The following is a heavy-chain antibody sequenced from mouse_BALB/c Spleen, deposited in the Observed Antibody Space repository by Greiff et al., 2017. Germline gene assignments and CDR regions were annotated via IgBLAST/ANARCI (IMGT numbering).Heavy chain of an antibody. J-gene: IGHJ4*01. CDR2: IYPGNVNT. Sequence: VQLQQSGPELVKPGASVRISCKASGYTFTSYYIHWVKQRPGQGLEWIGWIYPGNVNTKYNEKFKGKATLTADKSSSTAYMQLSSLTSEDSAVYFCARGLLPYYYAMDYWGQGTSVTVSS. V-gene: IGHV1S56*01. D-gene: IGHD2-3*01. CDR1: GYTFTSYY. CDR3: ARGLLPYYYAMDY.